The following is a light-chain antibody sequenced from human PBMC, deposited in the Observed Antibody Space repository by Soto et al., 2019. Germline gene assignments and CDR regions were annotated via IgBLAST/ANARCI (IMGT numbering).Light chain of an antibody. J-gene: IGKJ1*01. CDR1: ESVSIS. Sequence: EVVLTQSPATLSVSPGEGATLSCRASESVSISLAWYQHKPGQPPRLLIHGASTRASGVPPRFSGSGSGTDFTLTITSLQSEDYAVYLCQQYHVWPKWTFGQGTKVEI. CDR3: QQYHVWPKWT. V-gene: IGKV3D-15*01. CDR2: GAS.